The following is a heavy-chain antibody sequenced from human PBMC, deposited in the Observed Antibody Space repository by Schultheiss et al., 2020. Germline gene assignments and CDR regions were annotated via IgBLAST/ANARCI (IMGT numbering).Heavy chain of an antibody. J-gene: IGHJ4*02. CDR2: ISSSLRSSTSI. D-gene: IGHD1-7*01. CDR3: ARGANWHYVVEDYFDS. V-gene: IGHV3-48*02. Sequence: GGSLRLSCAASGFTFSSYSMNWVRQSPGRGLEWVAYISSSLRSSTSIYYADSMKGRFTISRDNAKNSLYLQMNSLRDEDSAVYYCARGANWHYVVEDYFDSWGQGTLVTVSS. CDR1: GFTFSSYS.